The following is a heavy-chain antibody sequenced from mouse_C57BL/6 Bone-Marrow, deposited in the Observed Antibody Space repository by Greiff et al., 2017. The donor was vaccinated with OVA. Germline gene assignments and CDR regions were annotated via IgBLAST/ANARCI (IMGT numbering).Heavy chain of an antibody. V-gene: IGHV1-66*01. D-gene: IGHD1-1*01. CDR1: GYSFTSYY. Sequence: QVQLKESGPELVKPGASVKISCKASGYSFTSYYIHWVKQRPGQGLEWIGWIYPGSGNTKYNEKFKGKATLTADTSSSTAYMQLSSLTSEDSAVYYCARDYYGSSYVWFAYWGQGTLVTVSA. J-gene: IGHJ3*01. CDR3: ARDYYGSSYVWFAY. CDR2: IYPGSGNT.